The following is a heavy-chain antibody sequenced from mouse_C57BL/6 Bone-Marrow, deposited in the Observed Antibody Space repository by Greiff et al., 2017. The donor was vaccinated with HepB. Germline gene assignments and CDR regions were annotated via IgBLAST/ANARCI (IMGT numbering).Heavy chain of an antibody. Sequence: EVQLQQSGPVLVKPGASVKMSCKASGYTFTDYYMNWVKQSHGKSLEWIGVINPYNGGTSYNQKFKGKATLTVDKSSSTAYMELNSLTSEDSAVYYCARGLRRVAYWGQGTLVTVSA. CDR2: INPYNGGT. CDR1: GYTFTDYY. D-gene: IGHD2-4*01. CDR3: ARGLRRVAY. J-gene: IGHJ3*01. V-gene: IGHV1-19*01.